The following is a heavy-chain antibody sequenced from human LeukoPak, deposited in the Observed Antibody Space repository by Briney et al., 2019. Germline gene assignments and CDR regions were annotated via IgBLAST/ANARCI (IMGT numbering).Heavy chain of an antibody. J-gene: IGHJ4*02. CDR2: IKPDGSEK. CDR3: VRHHSTNYYEWFDL. V-gene: IGHV3-7*03. D-gene: IGHD3-16*01. CDR1: GFTFSNNW. Sequence: GGSLRLSCAASGFTFSNNWTNWVSQPQAKGPEWVAKIKPDGSEKSYVASVKGRFTISRDNAKNSLYLQMNSLKVEDAALYYCVRHHSTNYYEWFDLWGLGTLVTVSS.